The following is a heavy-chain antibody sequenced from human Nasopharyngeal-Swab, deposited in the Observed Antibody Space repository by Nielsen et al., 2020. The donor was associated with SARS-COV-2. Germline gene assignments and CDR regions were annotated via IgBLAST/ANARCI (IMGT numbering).Heavy chain of an antibody. Sequence: WIRRPPGKGLEWIGYIYYSGSTSYNPSLKSRVTISVDTSKNQFSLKLSSVTAADTAVYYCARGFVGAYYDSNLDVWGKGTTVTVSS. V-gene: IGHV4-31*02. CDR3: ARGFVGAYYDSNLDV. J-gene: IGHJ6*04. CDR2: IYYSGST. D-gene: IGHD3-22*01.